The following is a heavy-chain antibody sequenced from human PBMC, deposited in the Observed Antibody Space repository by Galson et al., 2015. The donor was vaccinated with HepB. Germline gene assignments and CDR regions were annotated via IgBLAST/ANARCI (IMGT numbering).Heavy chain of an antibody. CDR2: ISYDGSNK. CDR3: ARSEKRYCSSTSCYLGDY. CDR1: GFTFSSYA. V-gene: IGHV3-30*04. J-gene: IGHJ4*02. D-gene: IGHD2-2*01. Sequence: SLRLSCAASGFTFSSYAMHWVRQAPGKGLEWVAVISYDGSNKYYADSVKGRFTISRDNSKNTLYLQMNSLRAEDTAVYYCARSEKRYCSSTSCYLGDYWGQGTLVTVSS.